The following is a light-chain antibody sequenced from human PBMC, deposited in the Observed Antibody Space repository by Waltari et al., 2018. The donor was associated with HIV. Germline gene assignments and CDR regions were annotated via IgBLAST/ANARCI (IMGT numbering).Light chain of an antibody. CDR2: RSN. Sequence: SVLTQPPSASATPGQRVTISCSGSTSNIGNNYVYWYQQLQGTAPNLLLYRSNPRPAGVPHRFYGSKSGTSASLAISGRRSEHEADYYCAAWDDGLGGWVFGGGTKLTVL. J-gene: IGLJ3*02. CDR1: TSNIGNNY. CDR3: AAWDDGLGGWV. V-gene: IGLV1-47*01.